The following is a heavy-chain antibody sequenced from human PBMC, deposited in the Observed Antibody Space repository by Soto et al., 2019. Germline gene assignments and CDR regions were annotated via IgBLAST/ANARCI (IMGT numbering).Heavy chain of an antibody. CDR1: GFSLSTYHMG. CDR2: LYWDDDK. Sequence: QITLKESGPTLVRPAQTLTLTCDFSGFSLSTYHMGVAWIRQPPGKALEWLALLYWDDDKRYSPSLKDSIAISKDTSNTQVVLTITNIDPGDSATYFCAHAGDYDLLTFDHWGPGTLVTVSS. D-gene: IGHD4-17*01. CDR3: AHAGDYDLLTFDH. V-gene: IGHV2-5*02. J-gene: IGHJ4*01.